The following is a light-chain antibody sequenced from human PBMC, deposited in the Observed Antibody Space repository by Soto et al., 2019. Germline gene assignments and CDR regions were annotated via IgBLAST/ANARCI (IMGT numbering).Light chain of an antibody. CDR2: SNN. CDR1: SSNIGSNT. V-gene: IGLV1-44*01. J-gene: IGLJ3*02. CDR3: AAWDDSLNAWV. Sequence: QSVLTQPPSASGTPGQRVTISCSGSSSNIGSNTVNWYQQLPGTAPKLLIYSNNQRPSGVPDRLSGSRSGTSASLAISGLLSEDDADYYCAAWDDSLNAWVFGGGTKVTVL.